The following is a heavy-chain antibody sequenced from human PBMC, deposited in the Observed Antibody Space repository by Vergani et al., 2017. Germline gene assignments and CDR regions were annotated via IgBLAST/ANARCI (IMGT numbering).Heavy chain of an antibody. Sequence: QVQLQQWGAGLLKPSETLSLTCAVYGGSFSGYYWSWIRQPPGKGLEWIGEINHSGSTNYNTSLKSRVTISVDTSKNQFSLKRSSVTAAYTAVYYCVGANTVTLYYYYGMDVWGQGTTVTVSS. CDR1: GGSFSGYY. CDR3: VGANTVTLYYYYGMDV. V-gene: IGHV4-34*01. J-gene: IGHJ6*02. D-gene: IGHD4-17*01. CDR2: INHSGST.